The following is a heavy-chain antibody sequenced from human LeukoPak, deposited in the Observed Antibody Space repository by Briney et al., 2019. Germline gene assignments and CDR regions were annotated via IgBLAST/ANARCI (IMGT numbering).Heavy chain of an antibody. Sequence: ASVKVSCKASGGTFSSYAISWVRQAPGQGLEWMGRIIPILGIANYAQKFQGRVTMTRDTSINTAYMEVSSLRSDDTAVYYCARDIGDYYGSGSYWLLWGQGTLVTVAS. J-gene: IGHJ4*02. V-gene: IGHV1-69*04. CDR1: GGTFSSYA. CDR2: IIPILGIA. D-gene: IGHD3-10*01. CDR3: ARDIGDYYGSGSYWLL.